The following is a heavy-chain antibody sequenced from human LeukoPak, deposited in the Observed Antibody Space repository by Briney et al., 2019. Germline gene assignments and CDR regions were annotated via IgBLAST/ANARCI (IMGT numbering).Heavy chain of an antibody. V-gene: IGHV3-11*04. D-gene: IGHD3-22*01. CDR2: ITNSGSTI. Sequence: LSLTCGVYDGSFSDYYWNWIRQAPGKGLEWVSYITNSGSTIYYADSVKGRFTISRDNAKNSLYLQMNSLRAEDTAVYYCATINPYYYDGSGYYYWGQGTLVTVSS. CDR1: DGSFSDYY. J-gene: IGHJ4*02. CDR3: ATINPYYYDGSGYYY.